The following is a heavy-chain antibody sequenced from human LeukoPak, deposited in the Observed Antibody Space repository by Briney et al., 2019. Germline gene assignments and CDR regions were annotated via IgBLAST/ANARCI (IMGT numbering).Heavy chain of an antibody. CDR3: ARDKALLKGLVHYHFDY. CDR1: GYTFTSYD. Sequence: ASVKVSCKASGYTFTSYDINWVRQATGQGLEWMGWVNPNSGNTGYAQKFQGRVTMTRNTSISTAYMELSSLRSEDTAVYYCARDKALLKGLVHYHFDYWGQGTLVTVPS. J-gene: IGHJ4*02. D-gene: IGHD6-19*01. V-gene: IGHV1-8*01. CDR2: VNPNSGNT.